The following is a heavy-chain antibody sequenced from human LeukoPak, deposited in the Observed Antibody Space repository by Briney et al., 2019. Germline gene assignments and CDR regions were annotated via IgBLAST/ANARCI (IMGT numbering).Heavy chain of an antibody. CDR2: IRQDGSER. J-gene: IGHJ3*02. CDR1: EFTFSSYW. CDR3: ATEVGTPDIRSAFNI. D-gene: IGHD2-15*01. Sequence: GGSLRLSCAASEFTFSSYWMSWVRQAPGKGLEWVANIRQDGSERNYVGSVWGRFTISRDNAKSSLYLEMNSLRAEDTAVYYCATEVGTPDIRSAFNIWGQGTTVTVSS. V-gene: IGHV3-7*01.